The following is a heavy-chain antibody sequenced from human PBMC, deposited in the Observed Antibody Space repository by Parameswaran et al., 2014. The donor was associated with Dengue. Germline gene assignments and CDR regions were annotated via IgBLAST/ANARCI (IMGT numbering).Heavy chain of an antibody. CDR2: IHHSGST. Sequence: WIRQPPGKGLEWIGNIHHSGSTYYNPSLKSRITISVDTSKNQFSLNLTSVTAADTAVYYCASLGYCGRSSCFGQPGYYYYGMDVWGQGDHGHRLL. J-gene: IGHJ6*02. D-gene: IGHD2-2*01. V-gene: IGHV4-39*01. CDR3: ASLGYCGRSSCFGQPGYYYYGMDV.